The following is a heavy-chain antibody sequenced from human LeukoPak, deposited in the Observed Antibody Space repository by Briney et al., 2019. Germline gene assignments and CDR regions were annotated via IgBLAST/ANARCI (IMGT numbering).Heavy chain of an antibody. J-gene: IGHJ3*02. V-gene: IGHV4-4*07. D-gene: IGHD2-15*01. Sequence: PSETLSLTCTVSGGSISSYYWSWIRQPAGKGLEWIGRIYTSGSTNYNPSLKSRVTISVDKSKNQLSLKLSSVTAADTAVYYCARGRCYDQNAFAIWGQGTMVTVSS. CDR1: GGSISSYY. CDR3: ARGRCYDQNAFAI. CDR2: IYTSGST.